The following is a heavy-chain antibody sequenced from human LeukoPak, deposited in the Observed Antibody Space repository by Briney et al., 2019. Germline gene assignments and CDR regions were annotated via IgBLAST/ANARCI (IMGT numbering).Heavy chain of an antibody. CDR1: GGSISSSSYY. J-gene: IGHJ4*02. D-gene: IGHD4-17*01. CDR3: ARPPPGVTTHGLDY. CDR2: IYDSGST. Sequence: SETLSLTCTVSGGSISSSSYYWGWIRQPPGKGLEWSGSIYDSGSTYNNPSLKRRVTISVKTAKNQFSRKLSSVTAADTAVYYCARPPPGVTTHGLDYWGQGTLVTVSS. V-gene: IGHV4-39*01.